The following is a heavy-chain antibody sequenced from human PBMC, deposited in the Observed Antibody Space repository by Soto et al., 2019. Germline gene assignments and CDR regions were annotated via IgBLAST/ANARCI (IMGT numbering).Heavy chain of an antibody. J-gene: IGHJ6*02. CDR3: ARENKAARAEPPAPPRMDV. D-gene: IGHD6-6*01. V-gene: IGHV1-69*12. Sequence: QVQLVQSGAEVKKPGSSVKVSCKASGGTFSSYAISWVRQAPGQGLEWMGGIIPIFGTANYAQKFQGRVTMTAAEXXSXAXXELSSLRSEDTAVYYCARENKAARAEPPAPPRMDVWGQGTTVTVSS. CDR2: IIPIFGTA. CDR1: GGTFSSYA.